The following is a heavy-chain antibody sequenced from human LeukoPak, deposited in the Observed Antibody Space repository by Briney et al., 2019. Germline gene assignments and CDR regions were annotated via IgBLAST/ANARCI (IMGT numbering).Heavy chain of an antibody. V-gene: IGHV4-59*08. CDR2: IYYSGST. J-gene: IGHJ5*02. CDR3: ARQIAYYYGSGSYPGYNWFDP. D-gene: IGHD3-10*01. Sequence: PSETLSLTCTVSGGSISSYYWSWIRQPPGKGLEWIGYIYYSGSTNYNPSLKSRVTISVDTSKNQFSLKLSSVTAADTAVYYCARQIAYYYGSGSYPGYNWFDPWGQGTLVTVSS. CDR1: GGSISSYY.